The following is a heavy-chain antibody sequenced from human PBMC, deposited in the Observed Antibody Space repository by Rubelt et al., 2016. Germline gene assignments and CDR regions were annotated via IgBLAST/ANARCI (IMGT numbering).Heavy chain of an antibody. Sequence: SGFTFSSYAMHWVRQAPGKGLEYVSAISSNGGSTYYADSVKGRFTISRDNSKNTLYLQMSSLRAEDTAVYYCVKGVGRYYDCWSGRDAFDIWGQGTMVTVSS. CDR3: VKGVGRYYDCWSGRDAFDI. CDR2: ISSNGGST. J-gene: IGHJ3*02. D-gene: IGHD3-3*01. CDR1: GFTFSSYA. V-gene: IGHV3-64D*09.